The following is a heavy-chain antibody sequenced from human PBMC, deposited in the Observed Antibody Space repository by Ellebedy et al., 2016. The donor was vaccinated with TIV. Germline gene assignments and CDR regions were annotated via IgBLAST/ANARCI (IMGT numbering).Heavy chain of an antibody. CDR3: ARDYRFGELLPDY. D-gene: IGHD3-10*01. J-gene: IGHJ4*02. CDR1: GYTFSTNS. CDR2: INTKTGTP. V-gene: IGHV7-4-1*02. Sequence: AAPVKVSCKASGYTFSTNSLNWLRQAPGQGLEWMGWINTKTGTPTYAQGFTGRFVFSLDTSVTTAYLQITSLKSEDTAVYYCARDYRFGELLPDYWGQGTLVTVSS.